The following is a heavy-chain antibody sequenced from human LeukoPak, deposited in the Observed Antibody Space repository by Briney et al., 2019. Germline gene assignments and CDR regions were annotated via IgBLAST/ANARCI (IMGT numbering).Heavy chain of an antibody. CDR2: INPNSGGT. Sequence: APVKVSCKASGYTFTGYYMHWVRQAPGQGLEWMGWINPNSGGTNYAQKFQGRVTMTRDTSISTAYMELSGLRSDDTAVYYCARESPVAGTSNWFWVFWGQGTLLTVSS. V-gene: IGHV1-2*02. J-gene: IGHJ4*02. D-gene: IGHD6-19*01. CDR1: GYTFTGYY. CDR3: ARESPVAGTSNWFWVF.